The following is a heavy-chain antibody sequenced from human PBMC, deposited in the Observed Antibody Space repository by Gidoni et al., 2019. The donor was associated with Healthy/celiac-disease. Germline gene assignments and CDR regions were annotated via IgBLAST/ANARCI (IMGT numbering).Heavy chain of an antibody. CDR3: AKVRDWGVPAATVFDY. Sequence: EVQLVGSGGGLVQPGRSLRLPCAASGFPFDDYAMHWVRQAPGKGLEWVSGISWNSGSIGYADSVKGRFTISRDNAKNSLYLQMNSLRAEDTALYYCAKVRDWGVPAATVFDYWGQGTLVTVSS. D-gene: IGHD2-2*01. CDR2: ISWNSGSI. J-gene: IGHJ4*02. V-gene: IGHV3-9*01. CDR1: GFPFDDYA.